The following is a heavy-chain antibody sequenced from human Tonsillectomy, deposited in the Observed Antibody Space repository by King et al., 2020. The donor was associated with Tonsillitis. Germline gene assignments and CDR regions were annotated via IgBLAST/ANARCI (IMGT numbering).Heavy chain of an antibody. CDR3: ARDGGKYYDILTCNPYYYYGMDV. D-gene: IGHD3-9*01. V-gene: IGHV3-33*05. Sequence: VQLVESGGGVVQPGRSLRLSCAASGFTFSSYGMHWVRQAPGKGLEWVAVISYDGSNKYYADSVKGRFTISRDNSKNTLYLQMNSLRAEDTAVYYCARDGGKYYDILTCNPYYYYGMDVWGQGTTVTVSS. CDR1: GFTFSSYG. J-gene: IGHJ6*02. CDR2: ISYDGSNK.